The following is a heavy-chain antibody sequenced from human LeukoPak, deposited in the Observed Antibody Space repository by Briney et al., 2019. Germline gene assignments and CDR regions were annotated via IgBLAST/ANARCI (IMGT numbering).Heavy chain of an antibody. Sequence: ASVKVSCKASGYTFTSYDINWVRQATGQGLEWMGWMNPNSGNTGYAQKFQGRVTMTRDMSTSTVYMELSSLRSEDTAVYYCARGSNYVWGSSPFDYWGQGTLVTVSS. D-gene: IGHD3-16*01. CDR1: GYTFTSYD. CDR3: ARGSNYVWGSSPFDY. CDR2: MNPNSGNT. V-gene: IGHV1-8*01. J-gene: IGHJ4*02.